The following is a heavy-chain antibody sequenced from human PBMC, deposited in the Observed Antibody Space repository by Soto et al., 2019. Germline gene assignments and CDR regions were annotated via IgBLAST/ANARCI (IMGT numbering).Heavy chain of an antibody. J-gene: IGHJ4*02. CDR1: GFTFSSYA. D-gene: IGHD1-1*01. V-gene: IGHV3-23*01. CDR2: ISGSGGST. CDR3: AKEGVHLGKAHNDY. Sequence: PGGSLRFSCAASGFTFSSYAMSWVRQAPGKGLEWVSAISGSGGSTYYADSVKGRFTISRDNSKNTLYLQMNSLRAEDTAVYYCAKEGVHLGKAHNDYWGQGTLVTVSS.